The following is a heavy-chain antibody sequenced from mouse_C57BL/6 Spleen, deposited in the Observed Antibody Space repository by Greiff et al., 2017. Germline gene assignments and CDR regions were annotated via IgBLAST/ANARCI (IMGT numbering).Heavy chain of an antibody. CDR1: GYTFTSYW. CDR2: IDPSDSYT. D-gene: IGHD2-4*01. CDR3: AREGDYAFAY. V-gene: IGHV1-69*01. J-gene: IGHJ3*01. Sequence: QVQLQQPGAELVMPGASVKLSCKASGYTFTSYWMHWVKQRPGQGLEWIGEIDPSDSYTNYNQKFKGKSTLTVDKSSSTAYMQLSSLTSEDSAVAYCAREGDYAFAYWGQGTLVTVSA.